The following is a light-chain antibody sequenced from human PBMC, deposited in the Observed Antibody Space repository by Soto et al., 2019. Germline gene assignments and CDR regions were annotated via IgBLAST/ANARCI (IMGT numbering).Light chain of an antibody. Sequence: QSALTQPTSVSGSPGQSITISCTGASSDVGGFDHVSWYQQHPGKVPRLLIYDVSSRPSGVSDRFSGSKSGNTASLTISWLQAEDEADYYCNSFTTTNTYVFGTGTKVTV. CDR2: DVS. CDR1: SSDVGGFDH. CDR3: NSFTTTNTYV. J-gene: IGLJ1*01. V-gene: IGLV2-14*03.